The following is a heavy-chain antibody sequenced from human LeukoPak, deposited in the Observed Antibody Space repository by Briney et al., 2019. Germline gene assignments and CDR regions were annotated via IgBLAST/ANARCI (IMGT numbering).Heavy chain of an antibody. Sequence: GGSLRLSCAASGFTFDDYAMHWVRQAPGKGLEWVSLISGSGDTTYYADSVKGRFTISRDNNKNSLFLQMNGLRSDDSALHHCVKDGGNIYNWFDSWGQGSLVTVSS. CDR2: ISGSGDTT. V-gene: IGHV3-43*02. CDR3: VKDGGNIYNWFDS. CDR1: GFTFDDYA. D-gene: IGHD2/OR15-2a*01. J-gene: IGHJ5*01.